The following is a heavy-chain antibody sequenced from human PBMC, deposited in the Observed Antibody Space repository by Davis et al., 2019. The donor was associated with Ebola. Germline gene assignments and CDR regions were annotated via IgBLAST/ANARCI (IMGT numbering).Heavy chain of an antibody. Sequence: ASVKVSCKTSGYSFTTYGIMWVRQAPGQGLEWMGWIAAYNGYTNYVQKFQGRVTMTIETSTSTAYMELRSLKSDDTAVYYCAREVATWRVVDDYWGQGTLVTVSS. CDR1: GYSFTTYG. J-gene: IGHJ4*02. CDR3: AREVATWRVVDDY. D-gene: IGHD2-21*01. CDR2: IAAYNGYT. V-gene: IGHV1-18*01.